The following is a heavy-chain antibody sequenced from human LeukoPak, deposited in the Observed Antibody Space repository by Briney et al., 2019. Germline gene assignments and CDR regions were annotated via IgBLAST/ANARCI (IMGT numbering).Heavy chain of an antibody. Sequence: GGSLRLSCAASGFTFLNYWMTWVRQAPGKGLECLANIKEDGSEKYYVDSVKGRFTISRDNAKNSLYLQRNSLRAEDTAVYYCARDKPPPYYYDSSGIFDYWGQGTLVTVSS. J-gene: IGHJ4*02. V-gene: IGHV3-7*01. CDR2: IKEDGSEK. CDR1: GFTFLNYW. CDR3: ARDKPPPYYYDSSGIFDY. D-gene: IGHD3-22*01.